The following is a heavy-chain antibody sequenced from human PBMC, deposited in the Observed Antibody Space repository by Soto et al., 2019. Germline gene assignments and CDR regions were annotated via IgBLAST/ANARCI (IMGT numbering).Heavy chain of an antibody. CDR1: GGSFSGYY. J-gene: IGHJ3*02. CDR2: INHSGST. D-gene: IGHD1-26*01. Sequence: QVQLQQWGAGLLKPSETLSLTCAVYGGSFSGYYWSWIRQPPGKGLEWIGEINHSGSTNYNPSLKSRVTISVDTSKNQFSLKLSSVTAADTAVYYCARHGSYYGKAFDIWVQVTMVTVSS. V-gene: IGHV4-34*01. CDR3: ARHGSYYGKAFDI.